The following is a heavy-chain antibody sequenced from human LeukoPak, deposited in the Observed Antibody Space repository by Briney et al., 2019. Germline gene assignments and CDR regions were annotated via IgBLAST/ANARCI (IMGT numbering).Heavy chain of an antibody. J-gene: IGHJ6*03. Sequence: SETLSLTCTVSSGSMDGGLYYWTWIRQPAGKGLEWIGRISSSGGTTYNPSLRSRVTITLDTSKNNFSLKVTSVTAADTAVYYCARETKDIYSPSWGLYDTYYYIDAWDSGTTVTVAS. V-gene: IGHV4-61*02. CDR3: ARETKDIYSPSWGLYDTYYYIDA. CDR1: SGSMDGGLYY. D-gene: IGHD5/OR15-5a*01. CDR2: ISSSGGT.